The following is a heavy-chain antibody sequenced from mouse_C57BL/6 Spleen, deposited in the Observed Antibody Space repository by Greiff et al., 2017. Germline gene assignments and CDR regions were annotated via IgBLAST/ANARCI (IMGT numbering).Heavy chain of an antibody. CDR1: GYTFTDYE. CDR2: IDPETGGT. Sequence: QVQLKQSGAELVRPGASVTLSCKASGYTFTDYEMHWVKQTPVHGLEWIGAIDPETGGTAYNQKFKGKAILTADKSSSTAYMELRSLTSEDSAVYYCTIPPTVVAPDDWGQGTTLTVSS. V-gene: IGHV1-15*01. J-gene: IGHJ2*01. CDR3: TIPPTVVAPDD. D-gene: IGHD1-1*01.